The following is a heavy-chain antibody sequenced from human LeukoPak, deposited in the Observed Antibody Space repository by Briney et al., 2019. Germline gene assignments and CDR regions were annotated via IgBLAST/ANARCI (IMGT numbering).Heavy chain of an antibody. J-gene: IGHJ4*02. Sequence: GGSLRLSCAASGFTVFNYWMSWVRQAPGKGLEWVANINLDGSQKHYVDSLKGRFTISRDNAKNSLYLQMNSLRAEDTAVYYCARDVDYANPRHDYWGQGTLVTVSS. D-gene: IGHD4/OR15-4a*01. V-gene: IGHV3-7*01. CDR3: ARDVDYANPRHDY. CDR2: INLDGSQK. CDR1: GFTVFNYW.